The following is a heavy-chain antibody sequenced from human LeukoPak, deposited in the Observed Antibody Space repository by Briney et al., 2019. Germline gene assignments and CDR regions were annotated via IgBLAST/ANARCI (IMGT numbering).Heavy chain of an antibody. CDR1: GGSISSSSYS. D-gene: IGHD3-10*01. CDR3: ATKTWVSVGELWGYFDY. Sequence: SETLSLTCTVSGGSISSSSYSWGWIRQPPGKGLEWIGSIYYSGSTYYNPSLKSRVTISVDTSKNQFSLKLSSVTAADTAVYYCATKTWVSVGELWGYFDYWGQGTLVTVSS. CDR2: IYYSGST. J-gene: IGHJ4*02. V-gene: IGHV4-39*07.